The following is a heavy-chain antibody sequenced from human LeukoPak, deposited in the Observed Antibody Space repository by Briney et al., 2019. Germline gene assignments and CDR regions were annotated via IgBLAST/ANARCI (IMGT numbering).Heavy chain of an antibody. V-gene: IGHV3-30-3*01. CDR2: ISYDGSNK. D-gene: IGHD5-18*01. CDR1: GFTFSSYA. CDR3: ARDRGYSYGRNYYYYYGMDV. J-gene: IGHJ6*02. Sequence: GGSLRLSCAASGFTFSSYAMHWVRQAPGKGLEWVAVISYDGSNKYYADSVKGRFTISRDNSKNTLYLQMNSLRVEDTAVYYCARDRGYSYGRNYYYYYGMDVWGQGTTVTVSS.